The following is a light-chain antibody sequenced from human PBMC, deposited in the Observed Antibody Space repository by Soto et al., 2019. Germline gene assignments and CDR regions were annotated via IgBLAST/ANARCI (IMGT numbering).Light chain of an antibody. V-gene: IGKV3-20*01. CDR3: QQYGSSPPWA. Sequence: EIVMRQSQTTLSVSPGERATVSCRASQSVSSNLAWYQQKPGQAPRLLIYGASTRATGIPDRFSGSGSGTDFTLTVSRLEPEYFAVYNCQQYGSSPPWAFGQGTKVDIK. CDR1: QSVSSN. CDR2: GAS. J-gene: IGKJ1*01.